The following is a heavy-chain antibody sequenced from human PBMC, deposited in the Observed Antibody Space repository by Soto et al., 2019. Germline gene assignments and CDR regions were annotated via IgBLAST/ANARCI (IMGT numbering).Heavy chain of an antibody. CDR3: ASRDPYGDYAHAFDV. Sequence: QVQLQQSGPGLVKPSGTLSLTCAVSGGSVISSRWWNWVRQPPGKGLEWIGDIYHSGSSDYNPSLKSRVTISVDKSQNKFFMNLDSMTAADTAVYYCASRDPYGDYAHAFDVWGQGTVVTVSS. V-gene: IGHV4-4*02. D-gene: IGHD4-17*01. CDR2: IYHSGSS. J-gene: IGHJ3*01. CDR1: GGSVISSRW.